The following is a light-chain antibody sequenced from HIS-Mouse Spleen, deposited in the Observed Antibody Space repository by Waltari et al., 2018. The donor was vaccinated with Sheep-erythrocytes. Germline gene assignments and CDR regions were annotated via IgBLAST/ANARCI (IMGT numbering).Light chain of an antibody. CDR1: QSLLHSNGYNY. CDR3: MQALQTPIFT. J-gene: IGKJ3*01. V-gene: IGKV2-28*01. CDR2: LGS. Sequence: DIVMTQSPLSLPVTPGEPASISCRSSQSLLHSNGYNYLDWYLQKPGQSPHLLIYLGSNRASGVPDRFSGSGSGTDFTLKISRVEAEDVWVYYCMQALQTPIFTFGPGTKVDIK.